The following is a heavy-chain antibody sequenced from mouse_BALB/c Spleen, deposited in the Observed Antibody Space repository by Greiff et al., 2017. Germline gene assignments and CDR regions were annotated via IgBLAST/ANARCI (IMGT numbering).Heavy chain of an antibody. CDR3: TRGGFTTATAY. Sequence: QVQLQQSGAELVKPGASVKLSCKASGYTFTSYYLYWVKQRPGQGLEWIGEINPSNGGTNFNEKLKSKATLTVDKSSSTAYMQLSSLTSEDSAVYYCTRGGFTTATAYWGQGTLVTVSA. D-gene: IGHD1-2*01. J-gene: IGHJ3*01. CDR1: GYTFTSYY. V-gene: IGHV1S81*02. CDR2: INPSNGGT.